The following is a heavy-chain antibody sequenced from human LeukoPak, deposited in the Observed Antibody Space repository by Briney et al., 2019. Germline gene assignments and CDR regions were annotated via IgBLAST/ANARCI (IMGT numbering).Heavy chain of an antibody. CDR3: ARDLGIAASGNYFDY. J-gene: IGHJ4*02. CDR1: GGTFSSYA. Sequence: ASVKVSCKASGGTFSSYAISWVRQAPGQGLEWMGIINPSGGSTSYAQKFQGRVTMTSDTSTSTVYMELSSLRSEDTAVYYCARDLGIAASGNYFDYWGQGTLVTVSS. CDR2: INPSGGST. V-gene: IGHV1-46*01. D-gene: IGHD6-13*01.